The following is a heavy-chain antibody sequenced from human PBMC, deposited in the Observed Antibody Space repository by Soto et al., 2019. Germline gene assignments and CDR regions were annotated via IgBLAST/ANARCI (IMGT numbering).Heavy chain of an antibody. CDR3: ARDTSWGLPGPFDY. J-gene: IGHJ4*02. V-gene: IGHV4-39*02. D-gene: IGHD3-16*01. Sequence: SETLSLTCTVSGGSISSSNYYWGWIRQPPGKGLEWIASIYYNGNTYYNPSLKSRVTISVDTSKNQFSLKLSSVTPEDTAVYYCARDTSWGLPGPFDYWGQGTLVTVSS. CDR2: IYYNGNT. CDR1: GGSISSSNYY.